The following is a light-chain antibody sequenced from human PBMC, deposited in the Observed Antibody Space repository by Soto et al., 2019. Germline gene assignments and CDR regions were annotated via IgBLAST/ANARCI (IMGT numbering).Light chain of an antibody. V-gene: IGLV2-14*01. CDR1: SSDVGGYNY. J-gene: IGLJ1*01. CDR3: ISYTTSVTYV. Sequence: QSALTQPASVSGSPGQSITISCTGTSSDVGGYNYVSWYQQHPGKAPQLMISGVSNRPSGVSNRFSGSKSGNTASLTISGLQTEDEADYYCISYTTSVTYVFGTGTKLTVL. CDR2: GVS.